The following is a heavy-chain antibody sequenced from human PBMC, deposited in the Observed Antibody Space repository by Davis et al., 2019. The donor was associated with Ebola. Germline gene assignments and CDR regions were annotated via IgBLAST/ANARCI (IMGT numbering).Heavy chain of an antibody. V-gene: IGHV4-59*01. CDR3: ARGNDDYVAFDS. Sequence: SETLSLTCTVSGGSISNYYWSWIRQPPGKGLEWIGYIYYSGSTNYNPSLKSRVTISLDTSKNQLSLKMTSVTTADTAVYYCARGNDDYVAFDSWGQGNLVTVSS. CDR1: GGSISNYY. D-gene: IGHD4-17*01. CDR2: IYYSGST. J-gene: IGHJ4*02.